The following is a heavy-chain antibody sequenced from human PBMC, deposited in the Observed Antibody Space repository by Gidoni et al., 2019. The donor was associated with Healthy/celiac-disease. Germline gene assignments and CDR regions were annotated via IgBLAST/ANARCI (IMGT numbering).Heavy chain of an antibody. D-gene: IGHD6-13*01. CDR3: AKSGGTAGTFGY. CDR1: GFTFSSYA. V-gene: IGHV3-23*01. J-gene: IGHJ4*02. CDR2: ISGSGGST. Sequence: EVQLLESGGGWVQPGGSLRLSCAASGFTFSSYAMSWVPQAPGKGLEWVSAISGSGGSTYYADSVKGRFTISRDNSKNTLYLQMNSLRAEDTAVYYCAKSGGTAGTFGYWGQGTLVTVSS.